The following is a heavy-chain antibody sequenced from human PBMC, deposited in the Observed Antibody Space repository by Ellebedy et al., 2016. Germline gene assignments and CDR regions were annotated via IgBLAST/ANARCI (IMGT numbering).Heavy chain of an antibody. V-gene: IGHV1-2*04. CDR3: AAEGSYPGIAVAGALDY. J-gene: IGHJ4*02. CDR1: GYTFTGYC. Sequence: ASVKVSXXASGYTFTGYCMHWVRQAPGQGLEWMGWINPNSGGTNYAQKFQGWVTMTRDTSISTAYMELSRLRSDDTAVYYCAAEGSYPGIAVAGALDYWGQGTLVTVSS. D-gene: IGHD6-19*01. CDR2: INPNSGGT.